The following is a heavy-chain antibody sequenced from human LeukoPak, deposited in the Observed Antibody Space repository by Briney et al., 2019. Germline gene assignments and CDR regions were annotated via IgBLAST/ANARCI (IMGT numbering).Heavy chain of an antibody. V-gene: IGHV1-69*13. J-gene: IGHJ4*02. Sequence: GASVKVSCKASGGTFSSYAISWVRQAPGQGLEWMGGIIPIFGTANYAQKFQGRVTITADESTSTAYMELSSLRFEDTAVYYCARAGLWFRYFDYWGQGTLVTVSS. CDR2: IIPIFGTA. CDR1: GGTFSSYA. CDR3: ARAGLWFRYFDY. D-gene: IGHD3-10*01.